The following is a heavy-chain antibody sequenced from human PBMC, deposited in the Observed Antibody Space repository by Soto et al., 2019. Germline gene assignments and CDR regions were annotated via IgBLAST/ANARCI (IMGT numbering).Heavy chain of an antibody. CDR1: GYTFTAYY. V-gene: IGHV1-2*02. D-gene: IGHD3-10*01. Sequence: GASVKVSCKTSGYTFTAYYMHWLRQAPGHGLEWLGWTSPRTGGAKYSHKFQGRVSMTRNTFITTAYMELTGLSTDDTAVYYCARSSGSYSKWFDSWGQGTLVTVSS. J-gene: IGHJ5*01. CDR2: TSPRTGGA. CDR3: ARSSGSYSKWFDS.